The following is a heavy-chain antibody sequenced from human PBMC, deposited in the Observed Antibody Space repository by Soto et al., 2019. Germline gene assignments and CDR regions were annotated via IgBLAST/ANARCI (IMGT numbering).Heavy chain of an antibody. CDR2: ISYDGTMQ. J-gene: IGHJ6*02. V-gene: IGHV3-30*03. CDR3: ARDPRRCTGGICYFYLYHDGMDV. D-gene: IGHD2-15*01. Sequence: QEHLVESGGGVVQPGRSLRLSCAASGFTFSNYGMHWVRQAPGKGLEWVAVISYDGTMQYYADSVRGRFTISRDDSKNTLFLQMNILRDDDTAVYYCARDPRRCTGGICYFYLYHDGMDVWGQGTTVTVSS. CDR1: GFTFSNYG.